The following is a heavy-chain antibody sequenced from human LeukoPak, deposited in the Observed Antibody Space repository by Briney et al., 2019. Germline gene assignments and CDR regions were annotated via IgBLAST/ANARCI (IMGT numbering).Heavy chain of an antibody. Sequence: RGSLRLSCAASGFTFSSYWMSWVRQAPGKGLEWVANIKQDGSEKYYVDSVKGRFTISRDNAKNSLYLQMNSLRAEDTAVYYCARDRWKVAATGNFDYWGQGTLVTVSS. V-gene: IGHV3-7*01. CDR1: GFTFSSYW. CDR3: ARDRWKVAATGNFDY. D-gene: IGHD2-15*01. J-gene: IGHJ4*02. CDR2: IKQDGSEK.